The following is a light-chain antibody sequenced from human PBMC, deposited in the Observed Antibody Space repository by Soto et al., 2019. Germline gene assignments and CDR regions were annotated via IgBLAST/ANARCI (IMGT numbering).Light chain of an antibody. CDR1: SSDVGGYNY. J-gene: IGLJ2*01. Sequence: QSVLTQPPSASGSPGQSVTISCTGTSSDVGGYNYVSWYQQHPGKAPKLMIYEVSKQPSGVPDRFSGSKSGNTASLTVSGLQAEDEADYYCSSYAGSPVVFGGGTKLTVL. CDR2: EVS. V-gene: IGLV2-8*01. CDR3: SSYAGSPVV.